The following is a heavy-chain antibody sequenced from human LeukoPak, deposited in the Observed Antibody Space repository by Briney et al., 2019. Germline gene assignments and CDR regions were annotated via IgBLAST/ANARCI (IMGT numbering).Heavy chain of an antibody. J-gene: IGHJ4*02. CDR3: ARDHFGDPPTDY. CDR1: GGSISSGDYY. Sequence: SQALSLTCTVSGGSISSGDYYWSWIRQPPGKGLEWIGYIYYSGSTYYNPSLKSRVTISVDTSKNQFSLKLSSVTAADTAVYYCARDHFGDPPTDYWGQGTLVTVSS. D-gene: IGHD3-10*01. CDR2: IYYSGST. V-gene: IGHV4-30-4*08.